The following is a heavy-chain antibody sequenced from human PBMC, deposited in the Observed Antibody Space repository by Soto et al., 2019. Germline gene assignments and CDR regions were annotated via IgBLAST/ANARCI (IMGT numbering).Heavy chain of an antibody. Sequence: WSLRLSCTASGFTFGDYAMSWFRQAPGKGLEWVGFIRSKAYGGTTEYAASVKGRFTISRDDSKSIAYLQMNSLKTEDTAVYYCTQAAARRERDYWGQGTLVTVSS. CDR2: IRSKAYGGTT. CDR3: TQAAARRERDY. CDR1: GFTFGDYA. J-gene: IGHJ4*02. V-gene: IGHV3-49*03. D-gene: IGHD6-6*01.